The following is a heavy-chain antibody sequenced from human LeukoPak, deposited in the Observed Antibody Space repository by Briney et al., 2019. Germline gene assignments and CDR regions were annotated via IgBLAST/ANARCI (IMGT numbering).Heavy chain of an antibody. V-gene: IGHV3-7*01. CDR2: INQDGSEK. D-gene: IGHD1-26*01. Sequence: GGSLRLSCAASGFTFTTYWMNWVRQAPGKGLEWVSNINQDGSEKYYADSVKGRFTISRDNAKNSLYLHMNSLRAEDTAVYYFVTDGIEGVTVFDYWGEGTVVTVSS. CDR3: VTDGIEGVTVFDY. CDR1: GFTFTTYW. J-gene: IGHJ4*02.